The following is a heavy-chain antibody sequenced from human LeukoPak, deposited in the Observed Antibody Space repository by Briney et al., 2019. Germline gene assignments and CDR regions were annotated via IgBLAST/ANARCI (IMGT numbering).Heavy chain of an antibody. CDR2: IKQDGSEK. J-gene: IGHJ4*02. CDR3: VMVRGIRYDY. CDR1: GFTFSSYW. V-gene: IGHV3-7*02. Sequence: GSLRLSCAASGFTFSSYWMSLVRQAPGKGLEWVANIKQDGSEKYYVDSVKGRFTISRDNAKNSLYLQMNSLRAEDTAVYYCVMVRGIRYDYWGQGTLVTVSS. D-gene: IGHD3-10*01.